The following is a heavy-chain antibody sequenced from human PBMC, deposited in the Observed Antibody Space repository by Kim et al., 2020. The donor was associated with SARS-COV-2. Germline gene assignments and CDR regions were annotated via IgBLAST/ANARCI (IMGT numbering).Heavy chain of an antibody. D-gene: IGHD4-17*01. CDR1: GFTFSNYW. J-gene: IGHJ4*02. Sequence: GGSLRLSCAASGFTFSNYWMSWVRQAPGKGLEWVANIKQGGSERYYVDSVKGRFTISRDNTKNSLYLQMNSLRAEDTAVYYCARGVGGDYGDYLSYWGQGTLVTVSS. CDR2: IKQGGSER. V-gene: IGHV3-7*03. CDR3: ARGVGGDYGDYLSY.